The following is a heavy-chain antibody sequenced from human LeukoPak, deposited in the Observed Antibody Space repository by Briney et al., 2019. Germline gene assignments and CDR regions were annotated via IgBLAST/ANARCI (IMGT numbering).Heavy chain of an antibody. J-gene: IGHJ4*02. CDR2: ISGIGGST. D-gene: IGHD3-16*02. Sequence: GGSLRLSCAASGITFSSYAMSWVRRAPGKGLEWVSGISGIGGSTHNADSVKGRFTISRDNSKNTLYLQMNSLRAEDTAIYYCAKGGHYDYVWGSYRLDYWGQGTLVTVSS. CDR1: GITFSSYA. V-gene: IGHV3-23*01. CDR3: AKGGHYDYVWGSYRLDY.